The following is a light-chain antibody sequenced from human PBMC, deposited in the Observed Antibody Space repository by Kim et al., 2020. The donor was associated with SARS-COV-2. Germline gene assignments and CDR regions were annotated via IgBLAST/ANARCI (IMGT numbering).Light chain of an antibody. CDR1: QGISNY. CDR3: QQLNDSPLT. J-gene: IGKJ4*01. V-gene: IGKV1-9*01. CDR2: SAS. Sequence: ASVWDIGTITCRASQGISNYLAWYQQKPGLAPKVLIFSASTLQSGVPSRFSGSGSGTDFTLTISSLQPEDFATYFCQQLNDSPLTFGAGTKVDIK.